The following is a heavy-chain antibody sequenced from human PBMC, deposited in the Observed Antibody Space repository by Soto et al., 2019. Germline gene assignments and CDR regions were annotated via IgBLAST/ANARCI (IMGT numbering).Heavy chain of an antibody. CDR3: ARGRVYDDSSGYYHTYYFDY. CDR2: ISAYNGNT. D-gene: IGHD3-22*01. V-gene: IGHV1-18*01. Sequence: QVQLVQSGAEVKKPGASVKVSCKASGYTFTSYGISWVRQAPGQGLEWMGWISAYNGNTNYAQKLQGRVTMTTDTATSTAYMERRSLRSDDTAVYYWARGRVYDDSSGYYHTYYFDYWGQGTLVTVSS. CDR1: GYTFTSYG. J-gene: IGHJ4*02.